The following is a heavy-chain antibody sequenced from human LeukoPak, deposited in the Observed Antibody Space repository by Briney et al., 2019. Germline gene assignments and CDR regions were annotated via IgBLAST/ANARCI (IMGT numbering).Heavy chain of an antibody. Sequence: SETLSLTCTVSGGSISSGDYYWSWIRQPPGKGLVWIGYIYYSGSTYYNPSLTSRVTISVDTSKHQFSLMLSSVTAADTAVYYCARLMQTYYYDSSGYAFDIWGQGTMVTVSS. V-gene: IGHV4-30-4*08. D-gene: IGHD3-22*01. CDR3: ARLMQTYYYDSSGYAFDI. CDR2: IYYSGST. CDR1: GGSISSGDYY. J-gene: IGHJ3*02.